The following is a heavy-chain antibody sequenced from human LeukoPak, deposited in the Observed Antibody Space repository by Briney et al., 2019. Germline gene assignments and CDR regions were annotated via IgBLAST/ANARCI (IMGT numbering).Heavy chain of an antibody. Sequence: SETLSLTCTASGGSISSYCWSWVRQPPGKGLEWIGYIYYSGSTNYNPSLKSRFTISVDTSTNQFSLKLSSVTAEDTAVYYCARGHSSCGGTFDFWGQGALVTVSS. D-gene: IGHD6-19*01. V-gene: IGHV4-59*12. CDR2: IYYSGST. CDR3: ARGHSSCGGTFDF. CDR1: GGSISSYC. J-gene: IGHJ4*02.